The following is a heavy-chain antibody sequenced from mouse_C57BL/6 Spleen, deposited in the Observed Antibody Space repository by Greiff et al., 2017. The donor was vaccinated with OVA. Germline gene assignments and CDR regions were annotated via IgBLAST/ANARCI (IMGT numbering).Heavy chain of an antibody. CDR2: IDPSVSET. J-gene: IGHJ2*01. V-gene: IGHV1-52*01. D-gene: IGHD1-2*01. CDR1: GYTFPSYW. CDR3: ARSGITTASDY. Sequence: QVQLQQPGAALVRPGSSVKLSCKSSGYTFPSYWMPWVKQRPLQGLEWIGNIDPSVSETHYNHKFKDKATLTVDNSSSTAYMQLSSLTAEDSAVYYGARSGITTASDYWGQGTTLTVSS.